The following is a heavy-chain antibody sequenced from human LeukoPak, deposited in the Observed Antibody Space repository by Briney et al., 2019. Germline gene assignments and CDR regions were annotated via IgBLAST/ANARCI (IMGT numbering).Heavy chain of an antibody. V-gene: IGHV1-3*01. CDR3: ARGRGFETWGMADY. CDR1: GYTFTSYA. D-gene: IGHD2-8*01. J-gene: IGHJ4*02. Sequence: ASVKVSCKASGYTFTSYAMHWVRQAPGQRLEWMGWINAGNGNTKYSQKFQGRVTMTRNTSISTAYMELSSLRSEDTAVYYCARGRGFETWGMADYWGQGTLVTVSS. CDR2: INAGNGNT.